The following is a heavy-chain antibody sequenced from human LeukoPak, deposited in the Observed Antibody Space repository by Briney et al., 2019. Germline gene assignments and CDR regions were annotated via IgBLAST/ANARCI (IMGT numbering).Heavy chain of an antibody. J-gene: IGHJ6*03. CDR1: GGSISSSNW. CDR2: IYHSGST. D-gene: IGHD6-6*01. V-gene: IGHV4-4*02. Sequence: PSETLSLTCAVSGGSISSSNWWSWVRQPPGKGLEWIGEIYHSGSTNYNPSLKSRVTMSVDKSKNQFSLKLSSETAADTAVYYCARVPIWSSSLGDYMDVWGKGTTVTVSS. CDR3: ARVPIWSSSLGDYMDV.